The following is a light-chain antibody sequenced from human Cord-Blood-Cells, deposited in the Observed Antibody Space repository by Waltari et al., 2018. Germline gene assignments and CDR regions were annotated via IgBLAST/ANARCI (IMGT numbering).Light chain of an antibody. CDR3: QQYNSYST. J-gene: IGKJ1*01. V-gene: IGKV1-5*01. Sequence: DIQMTQSPSTLSASVGDRVTITCRASQSISSWLAWYQQKPGKAPKLLIYDAASLESGVPARFSGSGSGTEFTLTISSLQPYDFATYYCQQYNSYSTFGQG. CDR2: DAA. CDR1: QSISSW.